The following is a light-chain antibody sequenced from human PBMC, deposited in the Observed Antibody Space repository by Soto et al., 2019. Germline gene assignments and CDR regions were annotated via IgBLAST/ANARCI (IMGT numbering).Light chain of an antibody. V-gene: IGKV1-33*01. CDR2: DAS. J-gene: IGKJ5*01. CDR1: QDISNH. Sequence: DIQMTQSPSSLSASVGDRVTITCQASQDISNHLNWFQQKPGKAPELLIYDASNLETGVPSRFSGSGSGTDFTFTISSLQPEDIATYYCQLSDSSFTFGQGTRLRL. CDR3: QLSDSSFT.